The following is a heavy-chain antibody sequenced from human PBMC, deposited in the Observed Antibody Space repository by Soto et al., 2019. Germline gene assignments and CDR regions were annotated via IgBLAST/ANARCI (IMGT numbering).Heavy chain of an antibody. CDR2: ISGSGGST. CDR3: AKVGSGSYYLSWFDP. Sequence: GGSLRLSCAASGFTFSSYAMSWVRQAPGKGLEWVSAISGSGGSTYYADSVKGRFTISRDNSKNTLYLQMNSLRAEDTAVYYCAKVGSGSYYLSWFDPWGQGTLVTVSS. V-gene: IGHV3-23*01. D-gene: IGHD1-26*01. J-gene: IGHJ5*02. CDR1: GFTFSSYA.